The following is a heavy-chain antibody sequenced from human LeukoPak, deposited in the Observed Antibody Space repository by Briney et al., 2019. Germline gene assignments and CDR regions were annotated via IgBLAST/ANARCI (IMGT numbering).Heavy chain of an antibody. V-gene: IGHV3-23*01. CDR1: GFTFSNYA. Sequence: GGSLRLSCAASGFTFSNYAMSWVRQAPGKGLEWVSAISGSGGSTYYADSVKGRFTISRDNSKNTLYLQMNSLRIEDTGLYYCSKGGSGIAVVPLHWGQGTLVTVSS. D-gene: IGHD2-2*01. J-gene: IGHJ4*02. CDR3: SKGGSGIAVVPLH. CDR2: ISGSGGST.